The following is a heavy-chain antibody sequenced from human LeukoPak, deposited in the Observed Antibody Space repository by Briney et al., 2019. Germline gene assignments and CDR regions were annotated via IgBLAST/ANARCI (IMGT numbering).Heavy chain of an antibody. V-gene: IGHV3-23*01. J-gene: IGHJ4*02. CDR1: GFIFNSYV. D-gene: IGHD4-17*01. CDR2: LSGGGGST. CDR3: AKADGFTVATLFDY. Sequence: PGGSLRLSCAASGFIFNSYVMSWVRQAPGKGLEWVSGLSGGGGSTYYADSVKGRFTISRDNSKNTLYLQMNSLRAEDTAVYYCAKADGFTVATLFDYWGQGTLVTVSS.